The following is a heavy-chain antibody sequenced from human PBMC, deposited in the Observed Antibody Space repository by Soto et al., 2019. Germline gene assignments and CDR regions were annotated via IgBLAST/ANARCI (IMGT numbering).Heavy chain of an antibody. CDR3: AKDGREEASSTSPLN. D-gene: IGHD2-2*01. Sequence: PGGSLRLSCAASGFTFSSYGMHWVRQAPGKGLEWVAVISYDGSNKYYADSVKGRFTISRDNSKNTLYLQMNSLRAEDTSVYYCAKDGREEASSTSPLNWGQGTLVTVSS. CDR1: GFTFSSYG. CDR2: ISYDGSNK. V-gene: IGHV3-30*18. J-gene: IGHJ4*02.